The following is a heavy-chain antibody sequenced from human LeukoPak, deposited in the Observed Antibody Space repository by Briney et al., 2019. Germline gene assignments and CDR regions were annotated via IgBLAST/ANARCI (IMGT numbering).Heavy chain of an antibody. Sequence: GGSLRLSCAASGFTFTVYAMSWFRQTPGKGLEWVANIHDDGIVTHYVDSVKGRFTISRDNAKNSLYLQMNSLRAEDTAVYYCCSSGWYRGYWGQGTLVTVSS. J-gene: IGHJ4*02. CDR3: CSSGWYRGY. D-gene: IGHD6-19*01. V-gene: IGHV3-7*03. CDR2: IHDDGIVT. CDR1: GFTFTVYA.